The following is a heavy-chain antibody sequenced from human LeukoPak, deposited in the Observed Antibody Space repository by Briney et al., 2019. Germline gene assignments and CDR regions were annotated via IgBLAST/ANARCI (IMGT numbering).Heavy chain of an antibody. CDR3: ARAPLDSSGYYIKFDY. CDR1: GGSFSGYY. Sequence: SETLSLTCAVYGGSFSGYYWSWSRQPPGKGLEWIGEINHDGSTKYDPSLKSRVTISVDTSKNQFSLKLSSVTAADTAVYYCARAPLDSSGYYIKFDYWGQGTLVTVSS. D-gene: IGHD3-22*01. V-gene: IGHV4-34*01. CDR2: INHDGST. J-gene: IGHJ4*02.